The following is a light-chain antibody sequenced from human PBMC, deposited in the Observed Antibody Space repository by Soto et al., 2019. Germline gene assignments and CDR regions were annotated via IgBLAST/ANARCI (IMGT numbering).Light chain of an antibody. CDR3: SSYTTSVTVL. CDR1: GSDVGAFNY. CDR2: EVS. J-gene: IGLJ2*01. Sequence: QSALTQPASVSRSPGQSITISCTGTGSDVGAFNYVSWYQVHAGKAPKLVISEVSNRPSGISNRFSMSKSGNTASLTISGLQAEDEADYYCSSYTTSVTVLFGGGTKLTVL. V-gene: IGLV2-14*01.